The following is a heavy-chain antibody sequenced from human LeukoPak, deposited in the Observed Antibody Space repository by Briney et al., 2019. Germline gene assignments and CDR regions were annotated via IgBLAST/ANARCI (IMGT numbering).Heavy chain of an antibody. CDR1: GFTFSSYG. Sequence: GGSLRLSCAASGFTFSSYGMHWVRQAPGKELEWVAVISYDGSNKYYADSVKGRFTISRDNSKNTLYLQMNSLRAEDTAVYYCAKELNLLLWFGELQFDYWGQGTLVTVSS. D-gene: IGHD3-10*01. J-gene: IGHJ4*02. V-gene: IGHV3-30*18. CDR2: ISYDGSNK. CDR3: AKELNLLLWFGELQFDY.